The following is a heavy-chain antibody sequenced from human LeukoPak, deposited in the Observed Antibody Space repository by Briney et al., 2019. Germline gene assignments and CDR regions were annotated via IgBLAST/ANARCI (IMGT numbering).Heavy chain of an antibody. CDR3: ARFSPCSMVRGGKRVGRYYGMDV. V-gene: IGHV4-34*01. D-gene: IGHD3-10*01. J-gene: IGHJ6*04. CDR1: GGSFSGYY. CDR2: INHSGST. Sequence: SETLSLTCAVYGGSFSGYYWSWIRQPPGKGLEWIGEINHSGSTNYNPSLKSRVTISVDTSKNQFSLKLSSVTAADTAVCYCARFSPCSMVRGGKRVGRYYGMDVWGKGTTVTVSS.